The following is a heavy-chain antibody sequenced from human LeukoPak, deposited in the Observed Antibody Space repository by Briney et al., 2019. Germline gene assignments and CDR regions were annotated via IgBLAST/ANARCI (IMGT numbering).Heavy chain of an antibody. CDR1: GFTFSSSW. CDR3: AKDSARFGELATDAFDI. Sequence: GGSLRLSCAASGFTFSSSWMTWVRQAPGKGLEWVANIKQDGNEKYYADSVKGRFTISRDNAKNSLYLQMNSLRAEDTALYYCAKDSARFGELATDAFDIWGQGTMVTVSS. V-gene: IGHV3-7*03. J-gene: IGHJ3*02. D-gene: IGHD3-10*01. CDR2: IKQDGNEK.